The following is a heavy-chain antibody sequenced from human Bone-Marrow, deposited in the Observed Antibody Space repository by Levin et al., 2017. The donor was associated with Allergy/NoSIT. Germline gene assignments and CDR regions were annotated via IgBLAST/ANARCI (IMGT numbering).Heavy chain of an antibody. CDR3: ARDPFAYHFGSGSYLDY. Sequence: GGSLRLSCAASGFAFSNYWMHWVRQAPGKGLVWVSRINRGGTSTTYADSVKGRFTISRDNAKNTLYPQMNSMRAEDTAVYYCARDPFAYHFGSGSYLDYWGQGTLVSVSS. V-gene: IGHV3-74*01. CDR1: GFAFSNYW. CDR2: INRGGTST. J-gene: IGHJ4*02. D-gene: IGHD3-10*01.